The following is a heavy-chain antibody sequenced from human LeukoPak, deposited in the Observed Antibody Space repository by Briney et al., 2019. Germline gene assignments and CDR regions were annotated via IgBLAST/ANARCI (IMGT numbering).Heavy chain of an antibody. CDR3: ARAYDYGTSWYDP. V-gene: IGHV3-30*02. D-gene: IGHD1-14*01. CDR1: GFTFSSYG. Sequence: HPGGSLTLSCAASGFTFSSYGMHWLRQAPGKGLEWVAFIRYVGSNKYYADSVKRRFTISRDNSNNTLYLQMNSLRAEDTAVYYCARAYDYGTSWYDPWGQGTLVTVSS. CDR2: IRYVGSNK. J-gene: IGHJ5*02.